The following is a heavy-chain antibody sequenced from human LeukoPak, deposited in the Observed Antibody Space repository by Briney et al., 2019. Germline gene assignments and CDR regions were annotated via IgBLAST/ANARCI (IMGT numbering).Heavy chain of an antibody. V-gene: IGHV3-33*01. CDR1: GLTFSSYG. D-gene: IGHD4-17*01. CDR2: IWYDGSNK. Sequence: GGSLRLSCAASGLTFSSYGMHWVRQAPGKGLEWVAVIWYDGSNKYYADSVKGRFTISRDNSKNTLYLQMNSLRAEDTAVYYCARGGPTLLDYGDYGDYWGQGTLVTVSS. CDR3: ARGGPTLLDYGDYGDY. J-gene: IGHJ4*02.